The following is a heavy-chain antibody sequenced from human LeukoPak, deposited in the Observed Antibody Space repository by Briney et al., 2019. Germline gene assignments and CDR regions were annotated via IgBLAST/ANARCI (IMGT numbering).Heavy chain of an antibody. V-gene: IGHV3-53*01. D-gene: IGHD2-15*01. Sequence: GGSLRLSCAASGFTVSSNYMSWVRQAPGKGLEWVSVIYSGGSTYYADSVKGRFTISRDNSKNTLYLQMNSLRAEDTAVYYCARSPGGHYFIVAGGYFDYWGQGTLVTVSS. CDR1: GFTVSSNY. J-gene: IGHJ4*02. CDR2: IYSGGST. CDR3: ARSPGGHYFIVAGGYFDY.